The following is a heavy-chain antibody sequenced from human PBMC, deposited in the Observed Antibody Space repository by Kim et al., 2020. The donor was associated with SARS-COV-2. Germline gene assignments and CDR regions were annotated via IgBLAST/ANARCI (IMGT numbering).Heavy chain of an antibody. CDR1: GFTFTSRA. D-gene: IGHD6-19*01. J-gene: IGHJ1*01. CDR2: INNGGNP. CDR3: AKDHPSSGWPAFAS. Sequence: GGSLRLSCVASGFTFTSRAMSWVRQIPGKGLEWVASINNGGNPYYADSVKGRFTVSRDITKATLYLQINSLRAEDTALYYCAKDHPSSGWPAFASWVQGT. V-gene: IGHV3-23*01.